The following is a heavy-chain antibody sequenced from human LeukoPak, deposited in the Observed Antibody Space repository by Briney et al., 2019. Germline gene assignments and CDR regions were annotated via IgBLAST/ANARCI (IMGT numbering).Heavy chain of an antibody. CDR3: ASNNWNYPYWFDP. CDR2: IYYSGST. J-gene: IGHJ5*02. Sequence: SETLSLTCTVSGGSISSGGYYWSWIRQHPGKGLEWIGYIYYSGSTYYNPSLKSRVTISVDTSKNQFSLKLSSVIAADTAVYYCASNNWNYPYWFDPWGQGTLVTVSS. CDR1: GGSISSGGYY. D-gene: IGHD1-7*01. V-gene: IGHV4-31*03.